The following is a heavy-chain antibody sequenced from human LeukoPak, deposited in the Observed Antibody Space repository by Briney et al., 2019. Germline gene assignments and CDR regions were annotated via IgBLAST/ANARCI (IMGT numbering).Heavy chain of an antibody. V-gene: IGHV3-30*09. CDR2: ISYDGSNK. Sequence: GGSLRLSCAASGFTFSSYVMHWVREATGKGLEWVAVISYDGSNKYYADSVKGRFAISRDNSKNTLYLQMNSLRAEDTAVYYCARDIWRSSWPYWGQGTLVTVSS. CDR3: ARDIWRSSWPY. CDR1: GFTFSSYV. D-gene: IGHD6-13*01. J-gene: IGHJ4*02.